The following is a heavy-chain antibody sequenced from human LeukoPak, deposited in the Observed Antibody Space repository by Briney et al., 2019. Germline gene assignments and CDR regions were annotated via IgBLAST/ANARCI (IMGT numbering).Heavy chain of an antibody. J-gene: IGHJ6*02. CDR3: ARFCNSRSSTSSRYYYGMDV. CDR2: IYYSGST. V-gene: IGHV4-59*01. CDR1: GGSISSYY. Sequence: SETLSLTCTVSGGSISSYYWSWIRQPPGKGLEWIGYIYYSGSTNYNPSLKSRVTISVDTSKNQFSLKLSSVTAADTAVYYCARFCNSRSSTSSRYYYGMDVWGQGTTVTVSS. D-gene: IGHD2-2*01.